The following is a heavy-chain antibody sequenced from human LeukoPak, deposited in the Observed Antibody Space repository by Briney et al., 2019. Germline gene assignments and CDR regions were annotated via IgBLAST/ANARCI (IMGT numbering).Heavy chain of an antibody. D-gene: IGHD3-3*01. CDR3: ARGLSFCDY. V-gene: IGHV3-53*01. Sequence: GGSLRLSCAASGFIVSSNYVSWVRQAPGKGLEWVSVIYSGGTTYCADSVKGRFTMSRDNSKNTLYLQMNSLRAEDTAVYYCARGLSFCDYWGQGTLVTVSS. CDR2: IYSGGTT. J-gene: IGHJ4*02. CDR1: GFIVSSNY.